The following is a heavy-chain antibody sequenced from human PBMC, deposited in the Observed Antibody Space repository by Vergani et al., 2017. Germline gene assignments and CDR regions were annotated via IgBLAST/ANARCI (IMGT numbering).Heavy chain of an antibody. CDR1: GYTFSSYD. V-gene: IGHV1-8*01. Sequence: QVQLVQSGAEVKKPGASVKVSCKASGYTFSSYDINWVRQATGQGLEWMGWMNPNSGNTGYAQKFQGRVTMTRNTSISTAYMELSSLRSQDTAVYYCARGRCCRGTSCYAGNWFDPWGQGTLVTVSS. CDR3: ARGRCCRGTSCYAGNWFDP. J-gene: IGHJ5*02. D-gene: IGHD2-2*01. CDR2: MNPNSGNT.